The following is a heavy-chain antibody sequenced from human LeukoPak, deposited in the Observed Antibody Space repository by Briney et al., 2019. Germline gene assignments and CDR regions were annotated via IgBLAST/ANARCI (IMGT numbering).Heavy chain of an antibody. CDR2: INHSGGT. J-gene: IGHJ4*02. V-gene: IGHV4-34*01. CDR1: GGSFSGYY. D-gene: IGHD6-13*01. CDR3: ARVFAAAAGTWADY. Sequence: SETLSLTCAVYGGSFSGYYWSWIRQPPGKGLEWIGEINHSGGTNYNPSLKSRVTISVDTSKNQFSLKLSSVTAADTAVYYCARVFAAAAGTWADYWGQGTLVTVSS.